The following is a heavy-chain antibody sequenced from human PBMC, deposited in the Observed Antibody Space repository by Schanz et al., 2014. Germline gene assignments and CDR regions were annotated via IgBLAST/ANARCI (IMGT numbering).Heavy chain of an antibody. J-gene: IGHJ6*02. V-gene: IGHV3-30*19. Sequence: QVQLVESGGGVVQPGRSLRLSCAASGFTFSSYGMHWVRQAPGKGLEWVAVISYDGSHKDYADSVKGRFTISRDNSKNTLYLQMNSLRAEDTAVYYCARDRQQLVGRIGYYYGMDVWGQGTTVTVSS. D-gene: IGHD6-13*01. CDR1: GFTFSSYG. CDR3: ARDRQQLVGRIGYYYGMDV. CDR2: ISYDGSHK.